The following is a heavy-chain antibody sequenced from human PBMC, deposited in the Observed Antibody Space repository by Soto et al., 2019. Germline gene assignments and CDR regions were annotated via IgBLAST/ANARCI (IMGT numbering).Heavy chain of an antibody. Sequence: SETLSLTCTVSGGSISSGDYYWSWIRQPPGKGLEWIGYIYHSGSTYYNPSLKSRVTISVDTSKNQFSLKLSSVTAADTAVYYCARGVVVTARTRYYYYGMDVWGQGTTVTVSS. D-gene: IGHD2-21*02. J-gene: IGHJ6*02. CDR2: IYHSGST. CDR3: ARGVVVTARTRYYYYGMDV. CDR1: GGSISSGDYY. V-gene: IGHV4-30-4*01.